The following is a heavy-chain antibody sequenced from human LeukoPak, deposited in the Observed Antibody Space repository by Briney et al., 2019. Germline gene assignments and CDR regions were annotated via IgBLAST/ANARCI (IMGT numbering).Heavy chain of an antibody. CDR2: IKQDGSEK. J-gene: IGHJ4*02. CDR1: GFTFSSYW. CDR3: ARDWGTAVAGRGEKDY. V-gene: IGHV3-7*01. Sequence: GGSLRLSCAASGFTFSSYWMGWVRQAPGKGLEWVANIKQDGSEKYYVDSVKSRFTISRDNAKNSLYLQMNSLRAEDTAVYYCARDWGTAVAGRGEKDYWGQGTLVTVSS. D-gene: IGHD6-19*01.